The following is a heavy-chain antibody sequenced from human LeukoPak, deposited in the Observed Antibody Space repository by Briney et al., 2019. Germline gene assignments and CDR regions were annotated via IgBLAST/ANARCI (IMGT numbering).Heavy chain of an antibody. J-gene: IGHJ4*02. D-gene: IGHD6-13*01. CDR2: ISSSSSYI. Sequence: KSGGSLRLSCAASGFTFSSYSMNWVRQAPGKGLEWVSSISSSSSYIYSADSVKGRFTISRDNAKNSLYLQMNSLRAEDTAVYYCARDGIAAAVDYGYWGQGTLVTVSS. V-gene: IGHV3-21*04. CDR3: ARDGIAAAVDYGY. CDR1: GFTFSSYS.